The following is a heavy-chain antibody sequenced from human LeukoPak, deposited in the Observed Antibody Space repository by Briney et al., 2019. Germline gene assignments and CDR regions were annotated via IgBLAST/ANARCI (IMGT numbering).Heavy chain of an antibody. CDR1: GYTFTTYD. Sequence: CASVKVSCKASGYTFTTYDINWVRHATGQGLEWMGWMNPNSGNTGYAQKFQGRVTMTRNTSMSTAYMELNSLRSEDTAVYYCARANYYGSGKKDLDYWGQGTLVTVSS. V-gene: IGHV1-8*01. CDR2: MNPNSGNT. D-gene: IGHD3-10*01. J-gene: IGHJ4*02. CDR3: ARANYYGSGKKDLDY.